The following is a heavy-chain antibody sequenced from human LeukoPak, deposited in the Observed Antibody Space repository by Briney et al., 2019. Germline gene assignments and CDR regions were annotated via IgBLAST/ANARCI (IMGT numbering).Heavy chain of an antibody. D-gene: IGHD2-15*01. J-gene: IGHJ3*02. V-gene: IGHV4-4*07. CDR1: GGSINNYY. Sequence: SETLSLTCTVSGGSINNYYWSWIRQPAGKGLEWIGRIYTRGSTNYNPSLKSRVTMSVDTSKNQSSLKLSSVTAADTAVYYCARGRYCSADICSGGDAFDIWGQGTMVSVSS. CDR3: ARGRYCSADICSGGDAFDI. CDR2: IYTRGST.